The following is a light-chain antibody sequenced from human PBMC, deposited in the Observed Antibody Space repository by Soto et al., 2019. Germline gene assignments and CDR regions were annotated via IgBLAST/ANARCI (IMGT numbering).Light chain of an antibody. CDR1: QSVSTSY. CDR3: QQQGSSRYMYT. J-gene: IGKJ2*01. V-gene: IGKV3-20*01. Sequence: EIVLTQSPGTLSLSPGDSATLSCRTSQSVSTSYLAWYQQKRGQAPRLLIYAASSRATSIPDRFSGSGSGADFTLTISRLEPEDSAVFYCQQQGSSRYMYTFGQGTKLEIK. CDR2: AAS.